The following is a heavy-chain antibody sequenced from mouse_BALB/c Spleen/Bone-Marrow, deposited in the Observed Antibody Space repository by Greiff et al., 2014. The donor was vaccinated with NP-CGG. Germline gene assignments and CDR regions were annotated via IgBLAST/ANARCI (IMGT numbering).Heavy chain of an antibody. V-gene: IGHV1-74*01. CDR1: GYSFTNYW. CDR3: ARFGNYEGFGY. J-gene: IGHJ3*01. CDR2: IHPSDSET. Sequence: VKLQESGAELVRPGASVKLSCKASGYSFTNYWMNWVKQRPGQGLEWIGMIHPSDSETRLNQKFKDKATLTVDKSSSTAYMQVSSPTSEDSAVYYCARFGNYEGFGYWGQGTLVTVSA. D-gene: IGHD2-1*01.